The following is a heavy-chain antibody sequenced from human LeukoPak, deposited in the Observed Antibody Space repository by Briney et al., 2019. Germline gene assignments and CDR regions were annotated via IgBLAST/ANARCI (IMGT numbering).Heavy chain of an antibody. D-gene: IGHD5-24*01. V-gene: IGHV4-30-2*01. CDR2: IYRSGST. CDR3: ASFEMGFDY. Sequence: SETLSLTCAVSGGSISSGGYSWSWIRQPPGKGLEWIGYIYRSGSTYYNPSLKSRVTISVDRSKNQFSLKLSSVTAADTAVYYCASFEMGFDYWGQGTLVTVSS. J-gene: IGHJ4*02. CDR1: GGSISSGGYS.